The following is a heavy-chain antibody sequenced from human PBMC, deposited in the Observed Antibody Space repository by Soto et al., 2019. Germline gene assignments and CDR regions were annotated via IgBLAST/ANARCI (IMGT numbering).Heavy chain of an antibody. D-gene: IGHD2-15*01. V-gene: IGHV1-69*06. CDR1: GGTFSSYA. CDR2: IIPIFGTA. J-gene: IGHJ6*02. CDR3: ASNGGYCSGGSCYPLHYGMDV. Sequence: QLQLVQSGAEVKKPGSSVKVSCKASGGTFSSYAISWVRQAPGQGLEWMGGIIPIFGTANYAQKFQGRVTITADKSTSTAYMELSSLRSEDTAVYYCASNGGYCSGGSCYPLHYGMDVWGQGTTVTVSS.